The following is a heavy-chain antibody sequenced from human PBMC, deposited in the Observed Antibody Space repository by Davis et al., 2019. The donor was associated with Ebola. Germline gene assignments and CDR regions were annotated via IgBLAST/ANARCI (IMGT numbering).Heavy chain of an antibody. CDR1: GFTFNSFW. J-gene: IGHJ4*02. Sequence: GGSLRLSCAASGFTFNSFWMSWVRQAPGRGLEWVANIYRDGSEKYYEDSVKGRFTISRDNAKKSLYLQMNSLRAEDTAVYYCARDRDYSMDYWGQGTLVTVSS. CDR2: IYRDGSEK. V-gene: IGHV3-7*01. CDR3: ARDRDYSMDY. D-gene: IGHD4-11*01.